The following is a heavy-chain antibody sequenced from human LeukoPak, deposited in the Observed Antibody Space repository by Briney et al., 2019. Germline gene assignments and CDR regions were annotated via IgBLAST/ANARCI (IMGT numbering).Heavy chain of an antibody. V-gene: IGHV1-18*01. Sequence: ASVKVSCKASGYTFTSYGISWVRQAPGQGLEWMGWISAYNGNTNYAQKLQGRVTMTTDTSTSTAYMELRSLRTDDTAVYYCARNLARGDYYGMDVWGQGTTVTVSS. D-gene: IGHD3-10*01. CDR2: ISAYNGNT. CDR1: GYTFTSYG. J-gene: IGHJ6*02. CDR3: ARNLARGDYYGMDV.